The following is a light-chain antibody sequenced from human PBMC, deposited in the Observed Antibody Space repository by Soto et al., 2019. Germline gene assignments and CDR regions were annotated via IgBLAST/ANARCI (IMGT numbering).Light chain of an antibody. CDR2: GTS. Sequence: AIQMTQSPSSLSASVGDRVTITCRASQGIGTELGWYQQRPGKAPRLLIYGTSTLQYGFPSRFSGSGSDTDFTLIISSLQPEDFATYYCLQDSSYPRTFGQGTKVEIK. V-gene: IGKV1-6*01. CDR3: LQDSSYPRT. CDR1: QGIGTE. J-gene: IGKJ1*01.